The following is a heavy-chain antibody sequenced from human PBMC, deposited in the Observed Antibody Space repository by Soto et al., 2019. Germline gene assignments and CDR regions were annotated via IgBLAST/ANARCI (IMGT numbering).Heavy chain of an antibody. CDR1: GFTFSSYG. D-gene: IGHD6-13*01. Sequence: QVQLVESGGGVVQPGRSLRLSCAASGFTFSSYGMHWVRQAPGKGLEWVAVISYDGSNKYYADSVKGRFTISRDNSKNTLYLQMNSLRAEDTAVYYCAKDRQISTYSSSWYPRIYFDYWGQGTLVTVSS. V-gene: IGHV3-30*18. CDR2: ISYDGSNK. J-gene: IGHJ4*02. CDR3: AKDRQISTYSSSWYPRIYFDY.